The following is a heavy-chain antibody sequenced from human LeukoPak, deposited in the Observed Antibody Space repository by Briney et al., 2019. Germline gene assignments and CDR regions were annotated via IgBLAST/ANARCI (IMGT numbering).Heavy chain of an antibody. Sequence: GASVKVSCKASGYTLTSYGISWVRQVPGQGLEWRGWISAYNGNTNYAQELQGRVTMTTDTSTSTAYMELRSLRSDDTAVYYCARERPPHFYDSSGYYYGAEFFQHWGQGTLVTVSS. CDR2: ISAYNGNT. CDR1: GYTLTSYG. J-gene: IGHJ1*01. D-gene: IGHD3-22*01. V-gene: IGHV1-18*01. CDR3: ARERPPHFYDSSGYYYGAEFFQH.